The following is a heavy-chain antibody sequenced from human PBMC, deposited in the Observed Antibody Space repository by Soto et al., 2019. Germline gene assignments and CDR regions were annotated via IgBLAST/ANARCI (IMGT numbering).Heavy chain of an antibody. D-gene: IGHD1-7*01. CDR1: VRSTSSGENF. J-gene: IGHJ4*02. CDR3: ARDTGNCPYYFDY. CDR2: SHHSGST. Sequence: PSQALSVSCTVAVRSTSSGENFWNWIRESPGKGLEWNAYSHHSGSTYYNPSLKSRLTISVDTSKNQISLKLDSVTAADTAVYYCARDTGNCPYYFDYWGQGTLVTVSS. V-gene: IGHV4-30-4*01.